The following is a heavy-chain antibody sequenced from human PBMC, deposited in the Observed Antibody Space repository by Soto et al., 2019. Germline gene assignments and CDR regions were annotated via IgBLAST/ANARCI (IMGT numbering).Heavy chain of an antibody. CDR1: GFTFSAYW. Sequence: EVQLGESGGGLVQPGGSLRLSCAVSGFTFSAYWMHWVRQTPGKGLVWVSRINPDGTKTNYADSVEGRFTISRDNAKSTLDLQMNSLSAEDTAIYFCSSDTFGLRDTGGQGTLVTVSS. CDR2: INPDGTKT. D-gene: IGHD3-9*01. CDR3: SSDTFGLRDT. J-gene: IGHJ5*02. V-gene: IGHV3-74*01.